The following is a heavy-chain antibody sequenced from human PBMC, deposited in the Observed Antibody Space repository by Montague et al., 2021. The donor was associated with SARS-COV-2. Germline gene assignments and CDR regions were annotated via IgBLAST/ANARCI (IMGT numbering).Heavy chain of an antibody. V-gene: IGHV4-39*01. CDR3: GVEEQDHFDY. CDR2: VYNNGIT. CDR1: GDSITNTRYY. D-gene: IGHD1/OR15-1a*01. Sequence: SETLSLTCNVSGDSITNTRYYWGWIRQAPGRPLEWIGSVYNNGITYYNPSLRSRVFISIDTSKNQFSLRLSAVTASDTALYYCGVEEQDHFDYWGRGSLVAVSS. J-gene: IGHJ4*02.